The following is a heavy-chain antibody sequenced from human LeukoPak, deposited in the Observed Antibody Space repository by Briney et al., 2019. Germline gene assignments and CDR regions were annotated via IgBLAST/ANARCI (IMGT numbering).Heavy chain of an antibody. J-gene: IGHJ4*02. V-gene: IGHV3-23*01. CDR1: GFTFSSYA. CDR2: ISGSGGST. CDR3: AKDWAVVVVAARYFDY. D-gene: IGHD2-15*01. Sequence: GGSLRLSCAASGFTFSSYAMSWVRQAPGKGLEWVSAISGSGGSTYYADSVKGRFTISRDNSKNTLYLQMNSLRAEDTVVYYCAKDWAVVVVAARYFDYWGQGTLVTVSS.